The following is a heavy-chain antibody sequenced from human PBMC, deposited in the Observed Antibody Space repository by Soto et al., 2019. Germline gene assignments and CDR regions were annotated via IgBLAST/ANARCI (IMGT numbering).Heavy chain of an antibody. D-gene: IGHD2-15*01. CDR1: GLTFSRAG. V-gene: IGHV3-30*18. Sequence: QVQLVESGGGVVQPGRSLRLSCAASGLTFSRAGMHWVRQAPGKGLEWVALISDDGNTKYYADSVKGRFTISRDNSNNTLYLQMNSLRVEDTAVYYCGKDKGKRYFDYWGQGILVTVSS. J-gene: IGHJ4*02. CDR2: ISDDGNTK. CDR3: GKDKGKRYFDY.